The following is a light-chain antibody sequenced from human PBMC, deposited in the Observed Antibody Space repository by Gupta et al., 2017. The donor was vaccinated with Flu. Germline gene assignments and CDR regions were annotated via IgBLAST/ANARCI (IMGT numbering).Light chain of an antibody. CDR1: QSLSNC. J-gene: IGKJ4*02. CDR3: QQYDSYSIT. CDR2: NAS. V-gene: IGKV1-5*03. Sequence: DIELTQSPSTLSLSVGDRATITCRASQSLSNCLAWYQQKPGKAPKLLIYNASNIDSGVPARFSGSGSGTEFTLTISSLQPDDFATYYCQQYDSYSITFGGGTKVEIK.